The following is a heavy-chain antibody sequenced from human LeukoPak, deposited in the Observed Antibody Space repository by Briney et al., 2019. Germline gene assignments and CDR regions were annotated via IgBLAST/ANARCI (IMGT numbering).Heavy chain of an antibody. Sequence: SVKVSCKASGGTFSSYAISWVRQAPGQGLEWMGGIIPIFGTANYAQKFQGRVTITADKSTSAAYMELSSLRSDDTAVYYCARVADYYDSSGYPYWGQGTLVTVSS. V-gene: IGHV1-69*06. CDR2: IIPIFGTA. CDR3: ARVADYYDSSGYPY. D-gene: IGHD3-22*01. J-gene: IGHJ4*02. CDR1: GGTFSSYA.